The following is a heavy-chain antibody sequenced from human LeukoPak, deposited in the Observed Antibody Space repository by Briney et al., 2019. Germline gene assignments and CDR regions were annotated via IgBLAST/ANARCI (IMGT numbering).Heavy chain of an antibody. J-gene: IGHJ4*02. CDR1: GFTFSSYW. CDR2: INSDGSST. CDR3: ATEAVAAAGTPSGY. D-gene: IGHD6-13*01. Sequence: GGSLRLSCAASGFTFSSYWMHWVRQAPGKGLVWVSRINSDGSSTSYADSVKGRFTISRDNAKNTLFLQMNSLRAEDTAVYYCATEAVAAAGTPSGYWGQGTLVTVSS. V-gene: IGHV3-74*01.